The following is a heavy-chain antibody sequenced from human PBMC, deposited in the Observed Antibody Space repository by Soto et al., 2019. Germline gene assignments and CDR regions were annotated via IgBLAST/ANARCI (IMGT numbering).Heavy chain of an antibody. CDR2: IWYDGSNK. D-gene: IGHD3-22*01. CDR3: ARGNYEGSGYPDY. V-gene: IGHV3-33*08. J-gene: IGHJ4*02. Sequence: GGSLRFSCSASGFIYSSCAMHWVRQAPGKGPEWVAVIWYDGSNKYYTDSVKGRFTISRDNSKNTLYLQVNSLRVEDTAVYYCARGNYEGSGYPDYWGQGTPVTVSS. CDR1: GFIYSSCA.